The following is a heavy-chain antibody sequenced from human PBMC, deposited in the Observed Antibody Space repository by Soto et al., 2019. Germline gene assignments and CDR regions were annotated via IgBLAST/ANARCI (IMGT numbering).Heavy chain of an antibody. D-gene: IGHD3-10*01. Sequence: ASVKVSCKASGYTFTSYGISWVRQAPGQGLEWMGWISAYNGNTNYAQKLQGRVTMTTDTSTSTAYMELRSLRSDDTAVYYCARVSRWFGELSILDYWGQGTLVTVSS. V-gene: IGHV1-18*01. CDR1: GYTFTSYG. CDR2: ISAYNGNT. J-gene: IGHJ4*02. CDR3: ARVSRWFGELSILDY.